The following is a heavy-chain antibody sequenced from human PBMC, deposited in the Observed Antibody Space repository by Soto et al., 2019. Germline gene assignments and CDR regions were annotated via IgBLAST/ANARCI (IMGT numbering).Heavy chain of an antibody. J-gene: IGHJ4*02. Sequence: EVQLLESGGGLVQLGGSLRLSCAASGFSFSTYSMAWVRQTPGKGLAWVSGLSGGGSNTFYADSVQGRFTISVDNSKNTVYLQMNSLRVEDTAVYYCARWDGYGDVWGQGTLVTVSS. CDR2: LSGGGSNT. CDR3: ARWDGYGDV. V-gene: IGHV3-23*01. D-gene: IGHD4-17*01. CDR1: GFSFSTYS.